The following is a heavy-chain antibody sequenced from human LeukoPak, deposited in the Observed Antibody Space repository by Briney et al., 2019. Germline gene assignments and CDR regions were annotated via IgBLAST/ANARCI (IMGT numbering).Heavy chain of an antibody. CDR2: IYYSGST. J-gene: IGHJ6*02. V-gene: IGHV4-30-4*01. Sequence: SETLSLTCTVSGGSISSGDYYRSWIRQPPGKGLEWIGYIYYSGSTYYNPSLKSRVTISVDTSKNQFSLKLSSVTAADTAAYYCARDRNGDYGGGYYYYGMDVWGQGTTVTVSS. CDR1: GGSISSGDYY. D-gene: IGHD4-23*01. CDR3: ARDRNGDYGGGYYYYGMDV.